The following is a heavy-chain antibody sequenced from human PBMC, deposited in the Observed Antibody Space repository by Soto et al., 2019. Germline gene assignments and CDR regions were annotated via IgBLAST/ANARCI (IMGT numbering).Heavy chain of an antibody. CDR3: AREGIAVAGTRGYIDY. CDR1: GGSISSYY. J-gene: IGHJ4*02. V-gene: IGHV4-59*01. Sequence: PSETLSLTCTVSGGSISSYYWSWILQPPGKGLEWIGYIYYSGSTNYNPSLKSRVTISVDTSKNQFSLKLSSVTAADTAVYYCAREGIAVAGTRGYIDYWSQGTLVTVSS. D-gene: IGHD6-19*01. CDR2: IYYSGST.